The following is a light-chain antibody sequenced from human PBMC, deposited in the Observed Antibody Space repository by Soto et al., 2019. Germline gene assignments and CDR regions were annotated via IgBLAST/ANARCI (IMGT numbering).Light chain of an antibody. Sequence: QSVLTQPPSVSEAPRQRVTISCSGSRSNIGNNAVNWYQQLPGKAPKLLIYNYDVLPSGVSDRFSGSKSGTSASLAISGLQSEDEADYYCAAWDDSLNGLVFGGGTKVTVL. V-gene: IGLV1-36*01. CDR3: AAWDDSLNGLV. CDR1: RSNIGNNA. J-gene: IGLJ2*01. CDR2: NYD.